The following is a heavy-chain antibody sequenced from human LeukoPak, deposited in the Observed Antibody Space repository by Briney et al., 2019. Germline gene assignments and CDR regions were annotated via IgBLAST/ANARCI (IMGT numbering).Heavy chain of an antibody. V-gene: IGHV4-59*01. CDR3: ASAEDGYNLDDAFDT. Sequence: SETPSLTCTVSGGSISSYYWSWIRQPPGKGLEWIGYIYYSGSTNYNPSLKSRDTISVDTSKNQFSLKLSSVTAADTAVYYCASAEDGYNLDDAFDTWGQGTMVTVSS. CDR2: IYYSGST. J-gene: IGHJ3*02. D-gene: IGHD5-24*01. CDR1: GGSISSYY.